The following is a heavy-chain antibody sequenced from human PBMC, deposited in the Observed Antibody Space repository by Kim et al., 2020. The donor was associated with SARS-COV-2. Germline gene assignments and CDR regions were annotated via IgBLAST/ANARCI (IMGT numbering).Heavy chain of an antibody. J-gene: IGHJ4*02. D-gene: IGHD3-16*01. CDR3: ARGRIGLAGFDY. V-gene: IGHV3-7*03. Sequence: YVDSVKGRFTISRDNAKNSLYLQMNSLRAEDTAVYYCARGRIGLAGFDYWGQGTLVTVSS.